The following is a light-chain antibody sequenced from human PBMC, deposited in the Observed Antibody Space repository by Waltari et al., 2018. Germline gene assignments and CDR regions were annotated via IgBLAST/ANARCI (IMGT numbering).Light chain of an antibody. J-gene: IGKJ4*01. CDR2: DTS. Sequence: DIVLTQSPAILSLSPGERASLSCSASQCVTNYLSWYQQKPGQAPRLLIYDTSNRATGIPARFSSSGFGTDFTLTISSLEPEDFAVYYCQQRRNWPLTFGGGTKVEIK. CDR3: QQRRNWPLT. V-gene: IGKV3-11*01. CDR1: QCVTNY.